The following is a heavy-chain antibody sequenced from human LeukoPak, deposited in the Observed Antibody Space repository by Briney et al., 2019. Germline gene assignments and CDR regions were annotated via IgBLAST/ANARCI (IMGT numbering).Heavy chain of an antibody. CDR2: ISYDGSNK. J-gene: IGHJ4*02. D-gene: IGHD4-11*01. V-gene: IGHV3-30*18. Sequence: PGGSLRLSCAASGFIFSSYGTHWVRQAPGKGLEWVAVISYDGSNKYYADSVKGRFTISRDNSKNTLYLQMNSLRAEDTAVYYCAKSPSQATVTTVYRYWGQGTLVTVSS. CDR1: GFIFSSYG. CDR3: AKSPSQATVTTVYRY.